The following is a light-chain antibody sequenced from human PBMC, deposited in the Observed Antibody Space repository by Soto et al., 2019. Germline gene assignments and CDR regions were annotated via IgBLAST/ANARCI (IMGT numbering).Light chain of an antibody. V-gene: IGKV1-39*01. CDR3: QQSYTTPHLT. Sequence: DIQMTQSPSSLSASVGDRVTITCRASQSISGYLNWYQQRPGSAPKLLIYAASTLQRGVPSRFSGSGSGTDFTLTISSLQPEDFAIYYCQQSYTTPHLTFGGGTKVEIK. CDR2: AAS. J-gene: IGKJ4*01. CDR1: QSISGY.